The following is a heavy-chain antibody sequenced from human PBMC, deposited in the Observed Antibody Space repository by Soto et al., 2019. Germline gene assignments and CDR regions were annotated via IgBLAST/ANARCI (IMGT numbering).Heavy chain of an antibody. CDR2: IYHNGGT. J-gene: IGHJ6*02. D-gene: IGHD3-10*01. CDR1: GGSLSGYY. V-gene: IGHV4-59*01. Sequence: SETLSLTCTVSGGSLSGYYWTWIRQPPGKGLALIGYIYHNGGTSYNPSLKSRVSISLDRCRNKFSLKLTSVTAADTAVYYCARDTGVRYSRPLFSNREHYYYYGMDVWGQGTTVTVSS. CDR3: ARDTGVRYSRPLFSNREHYYYYGMDV.